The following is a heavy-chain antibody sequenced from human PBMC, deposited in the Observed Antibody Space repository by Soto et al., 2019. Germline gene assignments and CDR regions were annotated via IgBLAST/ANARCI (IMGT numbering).Heavy chain of an antibody. V-gene: IGHV3-11*01. J-gene: IGHJ6*03. CDR3: ARDPRYCSGGSCYSAGEDHYYYYMDV. CDR2: ISSGGSPI. CDR1: GFTFSDYY. Sequence: QVQLVESGGGLVKPGGSLRLSCAASGFTFSDYYMSWIRQAPGKGLEWVSYISSGGSPIYYTDSVKGRFTISRDNAENSLYLQMNSLRGEATAVYYCARDPRYCSGGSCYSAGEDHYYYYMDVWGKGTTVTVSS. D-gene: IGHD2-15*01.